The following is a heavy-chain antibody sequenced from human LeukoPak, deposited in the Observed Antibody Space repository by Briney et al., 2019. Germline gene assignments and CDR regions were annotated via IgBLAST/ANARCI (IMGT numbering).Heavy chain of an antibody. CDR3: GKGRSWIIMMVVVYY. CDR2: ISGSGGST. D-gene: IGHD3-22*01. J-gene: IGHJ4*03. Sequence: GGSLRLSCAASGFTFSSYAMSWVRQAPGKGLEWVSAISGSGGSTYYAHSVKGRFTISRDNSKNTLYLQMNILRAEDTAVYYCGKGRSWIIMMVVVYYWGDGALVTASS. V-gene: IGHV3-23*01. CDR1: GFTFSSYA.